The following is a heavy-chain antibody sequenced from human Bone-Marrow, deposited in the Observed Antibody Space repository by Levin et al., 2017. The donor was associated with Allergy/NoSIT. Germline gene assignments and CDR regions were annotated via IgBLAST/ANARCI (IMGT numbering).Heavy chain of an antibody. CDR3: VRDLPYYGSGIYRGNDWFDP. J-gene: IGHJ5*02. D-gene: IGHD3-10*01. CDR1: GFTFSSYW. CDR2: ISSDGSIT. Sequence: GESLKISCAASGFTFSSYWMHWVRQAPGKGLVWVSRISSDGSITNYADSVKGRFTISRDNAKNTVYLQMNSLRAEDTAVYYCVRDLPYYGSGIYRGNDWFDPWGQGTLVTVSS. V-gene: IGHV3-74*01.